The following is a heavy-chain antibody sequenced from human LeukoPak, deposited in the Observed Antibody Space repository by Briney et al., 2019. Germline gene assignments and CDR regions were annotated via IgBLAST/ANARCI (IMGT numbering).Heavy chain of an antibody. J-gene: IGHJ5*02. D-gene: IGHD3-22*01. V-gene: IGHV1-69*04. CDR2: IIPILGIA. Sequence: SVKVSCKASGGTFSSYTISWVRQAPGQGLEWMGRIIPILGIANYAQKFRGRVTITADKSTSTAYMELSSLRSEDTAVYYCARDLRYYDSSGLNFDPWGQGTLVTVSS. CDR3: ARDLRYYDSSGLNFDP. CDR1: GGTFSSYT.